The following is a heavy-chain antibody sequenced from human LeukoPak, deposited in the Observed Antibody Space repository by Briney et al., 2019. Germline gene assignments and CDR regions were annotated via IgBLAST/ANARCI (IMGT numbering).Heavy chain of an antibody. CDR3: TTASGYSSSWYKY. CDR2: IKSKTDGGTI. V-gene: IGHV3-15*01. J-gene: IGHJ4*02. CDR1: GFSFNNAW. D-gene: IGHD6-13*01. Sequence: GGSLRLSCAVSGFSFNNAWMSWVRQAPEKGLEWVGRIKSKTDGGTIDYAAPVKGRFTISRDDSKNTLYLQMNSLKPEDTAVYYCTTASGYSSSWYKYWGQGTLVTVSS.